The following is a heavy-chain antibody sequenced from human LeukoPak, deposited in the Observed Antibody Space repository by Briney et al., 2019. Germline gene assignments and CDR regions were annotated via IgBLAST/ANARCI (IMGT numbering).Heavy chain of an antibody. Sequence: TGGSLRLSCAASGFTFSTYSMNWVRQAPGKGLEWVSTITTTGSDMYYADSVKGRFTISRDNAKTSLYLQMNSLRAEDTAVYYCARDRGHCSGGSCYRAPFDYWGQGTLVTVSS. CDR1: GFTFSTYS. D-gene: IGHD2-15*01. J-gene: IGHJ4*02. CDR2: ITTTGSDM. V-gene: IGHV3-21*04. CDR3: ARDRGHCSGGSCYRAPFDY.